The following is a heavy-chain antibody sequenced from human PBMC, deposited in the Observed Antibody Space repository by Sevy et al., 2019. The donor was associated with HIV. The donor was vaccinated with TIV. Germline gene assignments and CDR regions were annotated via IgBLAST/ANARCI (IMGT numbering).Heavy chain of an antibody. CDR2: ISSSNNYI. D-gene: IGHD6-6*01. V-gene: IGHV3-21*01. CDR1: GFTFSSYS. J-gene: IGHJ4*02. Sequence: EGSLRLSCAASGFTFSSYSMNWVRQAPGKELEWVSSISSSNNYIYYADSLKGRFTISRDNAKNSLYLQMNSLRAEDTAVYYCARDLREYSSSSKYYFDYWGQGILVTVSS. CDR3: ARDLREYSSSSKYYFDY.